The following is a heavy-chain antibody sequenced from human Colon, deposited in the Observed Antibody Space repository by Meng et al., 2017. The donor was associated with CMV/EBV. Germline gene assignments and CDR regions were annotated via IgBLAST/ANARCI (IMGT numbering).Heavy chain of an antibody. D-gene: IGHD2-2*01. Sequence: GESLKISCAASGFTFGNFAMTWVRQAPGKGLEWVSRISASGGNTYYADSVKGRFSVSRDNSNSTLFLQLNSLRAEDTAIYYCAKVVRYCSSTSCDYWGQGTLVTVSS. CDR2: ISASGGNT. V-gene: IGHV3-23*01. CDR3: AKVVRYCSSTSCDY. CDR1: GFTFGNFA. J-gene: IGHJ4*02.